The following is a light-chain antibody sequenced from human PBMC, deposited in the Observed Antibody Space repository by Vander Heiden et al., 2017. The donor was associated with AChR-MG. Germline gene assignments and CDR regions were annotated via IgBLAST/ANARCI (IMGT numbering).Light chain of an antibody. CDR1: QSVSSN. V-gene: IGKV3-15*01. CDR2: GAS. Sequence: EKVMTQSPATLSVSQGERATLSCRASQSVSSNLAWYQQKPGQAPRLLIYGASTRATGIPARFSGSGSGTEFTLTISSLQSEDFAVYYCQQKNNWPLAFGQGTRLEIK. J-gene: IGKJ5*01. CDR3: QQKNNWPLA.